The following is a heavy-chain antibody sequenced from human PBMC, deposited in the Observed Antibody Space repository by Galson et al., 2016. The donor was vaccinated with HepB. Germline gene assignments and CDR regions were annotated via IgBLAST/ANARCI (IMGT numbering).Heavy chain of an antibody. CDR1: GFTLDHYA. CDR3: AKDSGAYYYYSSGYRRNAFDI. D-gene: IGHD3-22*01. V-gene: IGHV3-9*01. Sequence: SLRLSCAASGFTLDHYAMHWVRQAPGKGLEWVSGISWNSGSIGYADSVKGRFTISRDNAKNSLYLQMSSLRAGDTALYYCAKDSGAYYYYSSGYRRNAFDIWGQGTMVTVSS. CDR2: ISWNSGSI. J-gene: IGHJ3*02.